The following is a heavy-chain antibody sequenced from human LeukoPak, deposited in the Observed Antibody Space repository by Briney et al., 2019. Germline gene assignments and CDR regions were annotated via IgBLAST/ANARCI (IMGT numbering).Heavy chain of an antibody. D-gene: IGHD1-26*01. Sequence: GGSLRLSCAASGFTFSSYGMHWVRQAPGKGLEWVAFIRYDGSNKYYADSVKGRFTISRDNSKNTLYLQMSSLRAEDTAVYYCAKDVGPAYYFDYWGQGTLVTVSS. V-gene: IGHV3-30*02. CDR2: IRYDGSNK. J-gene: IGHJ4*02. CDR3: AKDVGPAYYFDY. CDR1: GFTFSSYG.